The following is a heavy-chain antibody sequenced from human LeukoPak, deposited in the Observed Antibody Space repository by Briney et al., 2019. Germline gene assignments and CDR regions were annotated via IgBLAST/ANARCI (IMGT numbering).Heavy chain of an antibody. CDR1: GFTFSSYA. Sequence: PGGSLRLSCAASGFTFSSYAMSWVRQAPGKGLEWVSAISGSGGSTYYADSVKGRFTISRDSSKNTLYLQMNSLRAEGTAVYYCAKTVLRYSTGDAFDIWGQGTMVTVSS. CDR3: AKTVLRYSTGDAFDI. CDR2: ISGSGGST. J-gene: IGHJ3*02. D-gene: IGHD3-9*01. V-gene: IGHV3-23*01.